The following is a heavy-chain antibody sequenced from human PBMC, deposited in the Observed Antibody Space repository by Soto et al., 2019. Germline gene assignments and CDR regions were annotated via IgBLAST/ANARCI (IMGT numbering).Heavy chain of an antibody. CDR3: ARAYSGRLPRRADYYFAMDV. Sequence: RRLSCAASGFTFSAYDMHWVRQTTGKGLEWVSAIGAADDPYYLGSVKGRFTISRENAKNSLYLQMSSLRAEDTAVYYCARAYSGRLPRRADYYFAMDVWGQGTTVTVSS. J-gene: IGHJ6*02. V-gene: IGHV3-13*05. D-gene: IGHD2-15*01. CDR1: GFTFSAYD. CDR2: IGAADDP.